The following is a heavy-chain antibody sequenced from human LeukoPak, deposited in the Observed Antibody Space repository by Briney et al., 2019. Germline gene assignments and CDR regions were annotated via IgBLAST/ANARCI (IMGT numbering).Heavy chain of an antibody. CDR3: ARSARLMKGVVEVTALDD. V-gene: IGHV1-2*02. D-gene: IGHD3-3*01. CDR1: GYTFTDYY. Sequence: ASVKVSCKTSGYTFTDYYIHWVRQAPGHGLEWMGWINPNSAGTNYAQKFQGRVTMTKDTSISTAYMELSSLRSDDTAVYYCARSARLMKGVVEVTALDDWGQGTLVTVSS. J-gene: IGHJ4*02. CDR2: INPNSAGT.